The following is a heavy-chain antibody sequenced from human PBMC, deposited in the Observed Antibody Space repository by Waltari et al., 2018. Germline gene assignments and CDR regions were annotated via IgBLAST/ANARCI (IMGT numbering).Heavy chain of an antibody. D-gene: IGHD5-12*01. J-gene: IGHJ5*02. CDR2: IYYSGSA. CDR3: ARHWKRNGYRFDP. V-gene: IGHV4-39*01. Sequence: QLQLQESGPGLVKPSETLSLTCTVSGGSIRRIRCYWGWIRESPGKGLEWIGSIYYSGSAHYNPTLKSRVTISGDTSKNQFSLKLSSVTAGDTAVYYCARHWKRNGYRFDPWGQGTLVTVSS. CDR1: GGSIRRIRCY.